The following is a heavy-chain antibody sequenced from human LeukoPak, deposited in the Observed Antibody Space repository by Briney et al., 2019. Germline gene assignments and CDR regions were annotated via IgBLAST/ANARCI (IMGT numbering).Heavy chain of an antibody. CDR3: ARDGITIFGVVTVRDYFDY. V-gene: IGHV3-21*01. J-gene: IGHJ4*02. Sequence: GGSLRLSCAASGFTLSSYSMNWVRQAPGKGLEWVSSISSSSSYIYYADSVKGRFTISRDNAKNSLYLQMNSLRAEDTAVYYCARDGITIFGVVTVRDYFDYWGQGTLVTVSS. D-gene: IGHD3-3*01. CDR1: GFTLSSYS. CDR2: ISSSSSYI.